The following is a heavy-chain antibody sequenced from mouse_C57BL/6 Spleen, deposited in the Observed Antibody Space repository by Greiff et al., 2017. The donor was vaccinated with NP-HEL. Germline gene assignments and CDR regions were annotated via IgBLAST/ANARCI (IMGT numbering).Heavy chain of an antibody. Sequence: VQLQQSGPELVKPGASVKISCKASGYTFTDYYMNWVKQSHGKSLEWIGDINPNNGGTSYNQKFKGKATLTVDKSSSTAYMELRSLTSEDSAVYYCARGPTVRDAMDYWGQGTSVTVSS. CDR2: INPNNGGT. CDR1: GYTFTDYY. D-gene: IGHD1-1*01. V-gene: IGHV1-26*01. J-gene: IGHJ4*01. CDR3: ARGPTVRDAMDY.